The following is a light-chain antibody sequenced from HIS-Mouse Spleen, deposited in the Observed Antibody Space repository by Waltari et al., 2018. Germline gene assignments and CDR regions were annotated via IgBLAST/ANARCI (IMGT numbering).Light chain of an antibody. CDR1: SSDVGSHNL. V-gene: IGLV2-23*01. CDR3: CSYAGSSTFVV. Sequence: QSALTQPASVSGSPGQSLTISCTGTSSDVGSHNLVSWYQQHPGKAPKLMIYEGSKRPSGVSNRFSGSKSGNTASLTISGLQAEDEADYYCCSYAGSSTFVVFGGGTKLTVL. J-gene: IGLJ2*01. CDR2: EGS.